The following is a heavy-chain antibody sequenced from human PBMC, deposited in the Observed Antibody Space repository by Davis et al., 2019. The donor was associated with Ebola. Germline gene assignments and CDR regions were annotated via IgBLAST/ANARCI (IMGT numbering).Heavy chain of an antibody. Sequence: SETLSLTCTVSGGSISSSSYYWGWIRQPPGKGLEWIGEIYHSGSTNYNPSLKSRVTISVDTSKNQFSLKLSSVTAADTAVYFCARAYLRIAAAGTRWGWFDPWGQGTLVTVSS. CDR2: IYHSGST. CDR3: ARAYLRIAAAGTRWGWFDP. J-gene: IGHJ5*02. D-gene: IGHD6-13*01. CDR1: GGSISSSSYY. V-gene: IGHV4-39*07.